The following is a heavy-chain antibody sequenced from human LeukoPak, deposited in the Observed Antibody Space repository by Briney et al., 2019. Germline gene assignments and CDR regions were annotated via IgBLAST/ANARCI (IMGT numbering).Heavy chain of an antibody. V-gene: IGHV3-48*04. CDR3: AREGYSYGYEVAFDI. D-gene: IGHD5-18*01. J-gene: IGHJ3*02. Sequence: PGGSLRLSCAASEFTFSSYSMNWVRQAPGKGLEWVSYISSSSSTIYYADSVKGRFTISRDNAKNSLYLQMNSLRAEDTAVYYCAREGYSYGYEVAFDIWGQGTMVTVSS. CDR2: ISSSSSTI. CDR1: EFTFSSYS.